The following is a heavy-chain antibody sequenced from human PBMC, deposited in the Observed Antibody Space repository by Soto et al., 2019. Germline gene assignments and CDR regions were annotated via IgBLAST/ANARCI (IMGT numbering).Heavy chain of an antibody. V-gene: IGHV1-2*02. D-gene: IGHD1-26*01. CDR1: GYSFSDYF. J-gene: IGHJ6*02. CDR2: INPKTAAT. Sequence: QVQLVQSGAEVKKSGASVKVSCKASGYSFSDYFIHWVRQAPGQGLEWVAWINPKTAATNYAKKFQGSVSLTWDTSFSTAYMELTRLRPDDTAVYYCARIKWGLDYYNGMDVWGQGTTVIVSS. CDR3: ARIKWGLDYYNGMDV.